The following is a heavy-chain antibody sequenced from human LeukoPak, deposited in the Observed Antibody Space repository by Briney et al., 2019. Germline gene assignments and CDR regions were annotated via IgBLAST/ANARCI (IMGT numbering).Heavy chain of an antibody. V-gene: IGHV3-15*01. CDR3: TTEDYYHDSSGYYNFDY. CDR1: GFSFSNAW. D-gene: IGHD3-22*01. J-gene: IGHJ4*02. CDR2: IRGKTDGWTT. Sequence: AGGSLRLSCAASGFSFSNAWMNWVRQAPGKGLEWVGRIRGKTDGWTTDYAATVKSRYTISRNNSKNTLYLEMNSLKTEDTAVYFCTTEDYYHDSSGYYNFDYWGQGTLVTVSS.